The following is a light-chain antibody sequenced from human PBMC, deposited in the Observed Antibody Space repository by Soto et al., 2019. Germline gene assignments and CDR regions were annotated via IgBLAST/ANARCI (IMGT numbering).Light chain of an antibody. J-gene: IGKJ4*01. V-gene: IGKV1-9*01. CDR1: QDSTKY. CDR2: SAS. Sequence: DIQLTQSPSFLSASIGDRVSLSCRASQDSTKYLAWFHQKPGRAPKLLIYSASTLHVGVPARFSGGGSGTEFTLTINSLQAEDFATYYCQQVDRPPLTFGGGTKVEIK. CDR3: QQVDRPPLT.